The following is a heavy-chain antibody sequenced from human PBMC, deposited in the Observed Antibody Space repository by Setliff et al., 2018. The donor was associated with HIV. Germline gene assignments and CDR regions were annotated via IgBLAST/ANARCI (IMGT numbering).Heavy chain of an antibody. Sequence: LSLTCTVSGGSLTGYHWSWIRQSAGKELEWIGRMYYTGTTDYNPSLMSRVTLSLDRSKNQFALEVNSMTAADAAVYYCARSIYGSGTYPLDIWSQGTLVTVSS. CDR2: MYYTGTT. V-gene: IGHV4-4*07. D-gene: IGHD3-10*01. CDR3: ARSIYGSGTYPLDI. CDR1: GGSLTGYH. J-gene: IGHJ4*02.